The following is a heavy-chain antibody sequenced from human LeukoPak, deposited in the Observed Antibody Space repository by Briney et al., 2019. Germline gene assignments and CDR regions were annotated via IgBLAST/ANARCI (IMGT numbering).Heavy chain of an antibody. CDR2: IKQDGGEK. CDR3: AGRGDGSLYYFDH. D-gene: IGHD5-24*01. CDR1: GFTFSSSTFGSYT. V-gene: IGHV3-7*04. Sequence: PGGSLRLSCATSGFTFSSSTFGSYTMNWVRQAPGKGLEWVANIKQDGGEKYYVDSVKGRFTISRDNAKNSLYLQMNSLRPEDTAVYYCAGRGDGSLYYFDHWGQGTLVTASS. J-gene: IGHJ4*02.